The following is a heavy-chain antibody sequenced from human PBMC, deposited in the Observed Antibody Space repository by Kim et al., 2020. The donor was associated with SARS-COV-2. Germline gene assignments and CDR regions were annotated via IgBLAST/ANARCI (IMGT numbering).Heavy chain of an antibody. D-gene: IGHD3-10*01. CDR3: AREKPYNNNGRTIDY. Sequence: DAVKGRYTITRENTNNTLYLQMNSLRADDTAVYYCAREKPYNNNGRTIDYWGQGTLVTVSS. V-gene: IGHV3-23*01. J-gene: IGHJ4*02.